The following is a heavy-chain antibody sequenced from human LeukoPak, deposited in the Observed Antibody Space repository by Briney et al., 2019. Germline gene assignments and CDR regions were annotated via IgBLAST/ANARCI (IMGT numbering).Heavy chain of an antibody. CDR2: ISGNALST. D-gene: IGHD1-26*01. CDR3: ATLRRPWELGGKEPFDY. CDR1: GFTFSSYA. Sequence: PGGSLRLSCAASGFTFSSYAMSWVRQAPGKGLEWVSAISGNALSTYYADSLKGRFTISRDNSKNTLYLQMNSLRAEDTAVYYCATLRRPWELGGKEPFDYWGQGTLVTVSS. V-gene: IGHV3-23*01. J-gene: IGHJ4*02.